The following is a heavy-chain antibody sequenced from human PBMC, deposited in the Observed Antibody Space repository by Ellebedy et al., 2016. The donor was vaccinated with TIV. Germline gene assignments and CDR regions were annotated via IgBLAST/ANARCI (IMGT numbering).Heavy chain of an antibody. D-gene: IGHD1-26*01. Sequence: AASVKVSCKASGGTFTSDIFNWVRQAPGQGLEWMGWINPNSGGTNYAQKFQGWVTMTRDTSISTAYMELSRLRSDDTAVYYCARDGGSYSDFDYWGQGTLVTVSS. CDR2: INPNSGGT. J-gene: IGHJ4*02. CDR3: ARDGGSYSDFDY. CDR1: GGTFTSDI. V-gene: IGHV1-2*04.